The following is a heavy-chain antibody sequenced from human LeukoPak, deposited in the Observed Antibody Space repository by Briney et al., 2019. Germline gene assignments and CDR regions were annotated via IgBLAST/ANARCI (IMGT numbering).Heavy chain of an antibody. CDR1: GGSISSYY. J-gene: IGHJ5*02. V-gene: IGHV4-59*01. CDR3: AGGRYYYDSGTRNSARWFGP. CDR2: SYCSGST. Sequence: KPSETLSLACTVSGGSISSYYWSWIRQPPGKGLEWLGYSYCSGSTNYNPSLKSRVTISVDTSKNQFSLKLSSVTAADTAVYYCAGGRYYYDSGTRNSARWFGPWGQGTLVTVSS. D-gene: IGHD3-10*01.